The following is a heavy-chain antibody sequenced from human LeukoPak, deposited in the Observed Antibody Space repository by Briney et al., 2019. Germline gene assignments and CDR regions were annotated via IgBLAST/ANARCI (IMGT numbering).Heavy chain of an antibody. V-gene: IGHV1-69*05. CDR1: GGTFSSYA. J-gene: IGHJ5*02. CDR2: IIPIFGTA. CDR3: ARAYYGGNSRWFDP. D-gene: IGHD4-23*01. Sequence: GASVKVSCKASGGTFSSYAISWVRQAPGQGLEWMGGIIPIFGTANYAQEFQGRVTITRDTSASTAYMELSSLRSEDMAVYYCARAYYGGNSRWFDPWGQGTLVTVSS.